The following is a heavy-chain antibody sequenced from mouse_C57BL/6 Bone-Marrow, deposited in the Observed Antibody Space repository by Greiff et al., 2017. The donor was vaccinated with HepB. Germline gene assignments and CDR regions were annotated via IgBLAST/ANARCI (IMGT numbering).Heavy chain of an antibody. J-gene: IGHJ4*01. D-gene: IGHD4-1*01. Sequence: EVKVVESEGGLVQPGSSMKLSCTASGFTFSDYYMAWVRQVPEKGLEWVANINYDGSSTYYLDSLKSRFIISRDNAKNILYLQMSSLKSEDTATYYCARDGELGGAMDYWGQGTSVTVSS. CDR1: GFTFSDYY. CDR2: INYDGSST. V-gene: IGHV5-16*01. CDR3: ARDGELGGAMDY.